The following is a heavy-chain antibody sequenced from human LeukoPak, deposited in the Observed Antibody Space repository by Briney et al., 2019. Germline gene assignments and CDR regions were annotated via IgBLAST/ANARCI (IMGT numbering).Heavy chain of an antibody. CDR3: ARGQVGQLDTTFDY. J-gene: IGHJ4*02. CDR1: GYTFTSYD. D-gene: IGHD6-6*01. CDR2: MNPNSGNT. Sequence: ASVKVSCKASGYTFTSYDINWVRQATGQGLEWMGWMNPNSGNTGYAHKFQGRVTMTRNTSISTAYMELSSLRSEDTAVYYCARGQVGQLDTTFDYWGQGTLVTVSS. V-gene: IGHV1-8*01.